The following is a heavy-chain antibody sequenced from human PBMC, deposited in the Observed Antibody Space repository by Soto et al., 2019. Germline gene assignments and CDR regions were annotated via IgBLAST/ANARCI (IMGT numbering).Heavy chain of an antibody. J-gene: IGHJ6*02. CDR3: AREGGYCSGGSCYWYYYGMDV. CDR2: IYSGGST. Sequence: GGSLRLSCAASGFTVSSNYMSWVRQAPGKGLEWVSVIYSGGSTYYADSVKGRFTISRDNSKNTLYLQMNSLRAEDTAVYYCAREGGYCSGGSCYWYYYGMDVWGQGTTVTVYS. D-gene: IGHD2-15*01. V-gene: IGHV3-53*01. CDR1: GFTVSSNY.